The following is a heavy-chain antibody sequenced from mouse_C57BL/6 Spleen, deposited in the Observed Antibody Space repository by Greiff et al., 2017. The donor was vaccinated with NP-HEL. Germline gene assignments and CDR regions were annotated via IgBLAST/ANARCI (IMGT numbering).Heavy chain of an antibody. V-gene: IGHV3-1*01. CDR2: ISYSGST. Sequence: EVQLQQSGPGMVKPSQSLSLTCTVTGYSITSGYDWHWIRHFPGNKLEWMGYISYSGSTNYNPSLKSRISITHDTSKNHFFLKLNSVTTEDTATYYCARGGLRRGDWFAYWGQGTLVTVSA. CDR3: ARGGLRRGDWFAY. J-gene: IGHJ3*01. D-gene: IGHD2-4*01. CDR1: GYSITSGYD.